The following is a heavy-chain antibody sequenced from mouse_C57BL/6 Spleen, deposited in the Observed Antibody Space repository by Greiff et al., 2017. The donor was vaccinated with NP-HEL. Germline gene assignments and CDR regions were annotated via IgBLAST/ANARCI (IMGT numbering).Heavy chain of an antibody. Sequence: VKVVESGAELVKPGASVKISCKASGYAFSSYWMNWVKQRPGKGLEWIGQIYPGDGDTNYNGKFKGKATLTADKSSSTAYMQLSSLTSEDSAVYFCARGEVSDYWGQGTTLTVSS. D-gene: IGHD2-13*01. CDR2: IYPGDGDT. J-gene: IGHJ2*01. CDR1: GYAFSSYW. V-gene: IGHV1-80*01. CDR3: ARGEVSDY.